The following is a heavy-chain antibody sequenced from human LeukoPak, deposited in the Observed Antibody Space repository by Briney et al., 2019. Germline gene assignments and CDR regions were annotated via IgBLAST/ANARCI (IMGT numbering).Heavy chain of an antibody. Sequence: PSETLSLTCTVSGGSISSGSYYWSWIRRPAGKGLEWIGRIYTSGSTNYNPSLKSRVTISVDTSKNQFSLKLSSVTAADTAVYYCARGHTDYGDYGDWFDPWGQGTLVTVSS. CDR3: ARGHTDYGDYGDWFDP. V-gene: IGHV4-61*02. D-gene: IGHD4-17*01. J-gene: IGHJ5*02. CDR2: IYTSGST. CDR1: GGSISSGSYY.